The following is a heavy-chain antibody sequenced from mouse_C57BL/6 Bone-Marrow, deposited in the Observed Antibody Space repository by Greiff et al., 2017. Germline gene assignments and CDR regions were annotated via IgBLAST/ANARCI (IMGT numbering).Heavy chain of an antibody. V-gene: IGHV1-19*01. J-gene: IGHJ3*01. CDR1: GYTFTDYY. D-gene: IGHD4-1*01. CDR2: INPYNGGT. CDR3: ARRLAAWFAY. Sequence: VQLKQSGPVLVKPGASVKMSCKASGYTFTDYYMNWVKQSHGKSLEWIGVINPYNGGTSYNEKFKGKATLTVDKSSSTAYMELSSLTSEDSAVYYCARRLAAWFAYWGQGTLVTVSA.